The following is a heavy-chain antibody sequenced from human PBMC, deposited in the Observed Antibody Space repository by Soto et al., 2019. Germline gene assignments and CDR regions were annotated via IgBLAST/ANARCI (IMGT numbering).Heavy chain of an antibody. CDR1: GFTVSSNY. Sequence: RRLSCAASGFTVSSNYMSWVRQAPGKGLEWVSVIYSGGSTYYADSVKGRFTISRDNSKNTLYLQMNSLRAEDTAVYYCARDHSRFDYGDPYYYYGMDVWGQGTTVTVSS. CDR2: IYSGGST. D-gene: IGHD4-17*01. V-gene: IGHV3-53*01. CDR3: ARDHSRFDYGDPYYYYGMDV. J-gene: IGHJ6*02.